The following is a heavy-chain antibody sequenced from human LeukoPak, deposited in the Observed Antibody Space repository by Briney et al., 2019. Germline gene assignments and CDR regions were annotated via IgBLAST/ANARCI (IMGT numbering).Heavy chain of an antibody. CDR3: ASDNHVDYEGAFDY. Sequence: SQTRSLTCAVPAGSIGSGCCSCCWIRQPAGEGPEWLAYIYHTESTYYNPSLKSRVTISVDRSKNQFSLKLSSVTAADTAAYYCASDNHVDYEGAFDYWGQGTLVTVSS. J-gene: IGHJ4*02. V-gene: IGHV4-30-2*01. CDR2: IYHTEST. D-gene: IGHD4-17*01. CDR1: AGSIGSGCCS.